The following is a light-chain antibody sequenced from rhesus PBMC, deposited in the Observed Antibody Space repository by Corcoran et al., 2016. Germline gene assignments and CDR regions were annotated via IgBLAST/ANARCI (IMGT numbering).Light chain of an antibody. Sequence: QAAPTQSPSMSGSPGQSVTISCTGTSSDIGGYNRVSWYQQHPGKAPKLMIYEVSKRPSGVSDRFSGSKSVNTASLTISGLQTEDGADYSCSSYASSGTFIFGSGTRLTVL. J-gene: IGLJ1*01. CDR2: EVS. V-gene: IGLV2-13*03. CDR1: SSDIGGYNR. CDR3: SSYASSGTFI.